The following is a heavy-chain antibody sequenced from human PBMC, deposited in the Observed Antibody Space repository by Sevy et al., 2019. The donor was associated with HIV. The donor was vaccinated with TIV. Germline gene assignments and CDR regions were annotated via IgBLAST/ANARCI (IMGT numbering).Heavy chain of an antibody. CDR1: GFTFSTYT. V-gene: IGHV3-23*01. CDR2: ISGSGGST. CDR3: AKGDSTFYGMDV. Sequence: GGSLRLSCAASGFTFSTYTMNWVRQAPGKGLEWVSAISGSGGSTYYADSVKGRFTISRDKSKNPLYLQMNSLRAEDTAVYYCAKGDSTFYGMDVWGQGTTVTVSS. D-gene: IGHD2-2*01. J-gene: IGHJ6*02.